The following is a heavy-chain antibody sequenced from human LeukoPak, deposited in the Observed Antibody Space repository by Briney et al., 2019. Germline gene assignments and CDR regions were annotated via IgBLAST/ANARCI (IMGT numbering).Heavy chain of an antibody. J-gene: IGHJ4*02. CDR2: ISSSSSTI. CDR1: GFTFNTYS. D-gene: IGHD2-21*02. CDR3: ARDALPVTAPFDY. Sequence: GGSQRLSCAASGFTFNTYSMNWVRQAPGKGLEWVSYISSSSSTIYYADSVKGRFTISRDNAKNSLYLEMNSLRAEDTAVYYCARDALPVTAPFDYWGQGALVTVSS. V-gene: IGHV3-48*04.